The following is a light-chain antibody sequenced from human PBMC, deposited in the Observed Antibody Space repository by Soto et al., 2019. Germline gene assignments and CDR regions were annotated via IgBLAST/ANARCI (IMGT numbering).Light chain of an antibody. CDR2: GAS. J-gene: IGKJ1*01. CDR3: QQYGDLPRP. CDR1: QSVSSSY. V-gene: IGKV3-20*01. Sequence: EIVLTQSPGTLSLSPGERATLSCRASQSVSSSYLAWYQQKPGQAPRLLMYGASSRATGISDRFSGSGYGTDFTLTISRLEPEDFAMYYCQQYGDLPRPFGQGTKVEIK.